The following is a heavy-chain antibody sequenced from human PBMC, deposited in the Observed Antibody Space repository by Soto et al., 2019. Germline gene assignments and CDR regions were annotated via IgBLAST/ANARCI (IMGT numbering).Heavy chain of an antibody. Sequence: ASVKVSCKASGGSFGNSAINWVRQTPGQGLEGLGGFIPVYRTLNYAQKFQGRVTITADESTGTAYMTLSSLASDDTAVYYCATGCTWIGYFTVDSWGQGSRVTVSS. J-gene: IGHJ4*02. D-gene: IGHD3-3*01. CDR1: GGSFGNSA. V-gene: IGHV1-69*13. CDR2: FIPVYRTL. CDR3: ATGCTWIGYFTVDS.